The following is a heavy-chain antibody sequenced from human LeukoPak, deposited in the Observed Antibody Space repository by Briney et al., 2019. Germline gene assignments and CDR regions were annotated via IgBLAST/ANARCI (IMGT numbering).Heavy chain of an antibody. Sequence: GGSLRLSCAASGFTFSTYSMHWVRQAPGKGLDWVALIWYDGGNKYYADSVKGRFTISRDNSKNTLYLQMNSLKAEDTAVYYCTRERNPKTIGTFMDVWGKGTTVTVSS. J-gene: IGHJ6*03. CDR1: GFTFSTYS. CDR2: IWYDGGNK. D-gene: IGHD4-11*01. CDR3: TRERNPKTIGTFMDV. V-gene: IGHV3-33*01.